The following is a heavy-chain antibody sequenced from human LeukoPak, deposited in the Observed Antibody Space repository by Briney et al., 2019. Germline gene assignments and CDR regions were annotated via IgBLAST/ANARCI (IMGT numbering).Heavy chain of an antibody. CDR2: FNHSGST. D-gene: IGHD3-10*01. Sequence: PSETLSLTCAVYGGSFSGYYWSWIRQPPGKGLEWIGEFNHSGSTNYNPSLKSRVTISVDTSKNQFSLKLSSVTAADTAVYYCARVGYYYGSGEANWFDPWGQGTLVTVSS. V-gene: IGHV4-34*01. J-gene: IGHJ5*02. CDR1: GGSFSGYY. CDR3: ARVGYYYGSGEANWFDP.